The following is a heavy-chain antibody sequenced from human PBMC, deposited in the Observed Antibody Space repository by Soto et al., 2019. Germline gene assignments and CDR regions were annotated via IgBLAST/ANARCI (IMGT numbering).Heavy chain of an antibody. V-gene: IGHV4-4*02. CDR2: ISQSGST. CDR1: GGSISSSNW. J-gene: IGHJ6*02. Sequence: QVQVQESGPGLVKPSGTLSLTCIVSGGSISSSNWWTWVRQPPGKGLEWIGEISQSGSTNYNPSLKSRVTISLDKFKNQFSLKLSSVTAADTAVYYCANSDVWGQGTTVTVSS. CDR3: ANSDV.